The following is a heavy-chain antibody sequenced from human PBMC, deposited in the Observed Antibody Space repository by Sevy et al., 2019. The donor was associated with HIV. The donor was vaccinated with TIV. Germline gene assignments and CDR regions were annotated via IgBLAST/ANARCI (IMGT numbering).Heavy chain of an antibody. CDR1: GLTFSNYV. CDR2: ISGSSGTT. CDR3: ARNLSPSGAFDI. J-gene: IGHJ3*02. D-gene: IGHD6-25*01. V-gene: IGHV3-23*01. Sequence: GGSLRLSCAASGLTFSNYVMSWVRQAPGKGLEWLSVISGSSGTTYAAESVKGRFTISRDNSNNTLYLHMSSLGAEDTAVYYCARNLSPSGAFDIWGQGTRVTVSS.